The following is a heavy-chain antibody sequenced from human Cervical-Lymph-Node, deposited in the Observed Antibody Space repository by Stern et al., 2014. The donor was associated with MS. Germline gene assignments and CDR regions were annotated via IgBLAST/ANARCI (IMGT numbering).Heavy chain of an antibody. Sequence: QVQLQESGPGLVKPSETLSLTCAVSGDSISSYTHYWAWIRQPPGKGLEWIGSVYYSGATYYNPSLKSPVTISVDKSKNPFSLGLTPVTAADTAVYYCAKHACTGAACPFDLWGQGTLVTVSS. D-gene: IGHD2-8*02. CDR1: GDSISSYTHY. CDR3: AKHACTGAACPFDL. CDR2: VYYSGAT. V-gene: IGHV4-39*01. J-gene: IGHJ4*02.